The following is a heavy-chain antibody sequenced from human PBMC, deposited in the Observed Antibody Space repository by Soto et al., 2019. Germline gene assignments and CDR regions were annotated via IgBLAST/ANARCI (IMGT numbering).Heavy chain of an antibody. J-gene: IGHJ4*02. CDR1: GFTFTRYS. CDR2: ISSTTNYI. V-gene: IGHV3-21*06. CDR3: ARESEDLTSNFGY. Sequence: EVQLVESGGGLVKPGGSLRLSCAASGFTFTRYSMNWVRQAPGKGFEWVSSISSTTNYIYYGDSMKGRFTISRDNAKNSLYLEMNSLRAEDTAVYYCARESEDLTSNFGYWGQGTLVTVSS.